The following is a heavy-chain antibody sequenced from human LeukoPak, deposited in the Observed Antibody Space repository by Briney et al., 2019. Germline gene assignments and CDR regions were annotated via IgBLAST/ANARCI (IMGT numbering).Heavy chain of an antibody. Sequence: GGSLRLSCAASGFTFSSYEMNWVRQATGKGLEWVSYIGGSGSTKYYAESVKGRFTISRDNAKNSLYLQMNSLRAEDTAVYYCARAGGGYYYYYYGMDVWGQGTTVTVSS. CDR3: ARAGGGYYYYYYGMDV. V-gene: IGHV3-48*03. J-gene: IGHJ6*02. CDR1: GFTFSSYE. CDR2: IGGSGSTK. D-gene: IGHD3-16*01.